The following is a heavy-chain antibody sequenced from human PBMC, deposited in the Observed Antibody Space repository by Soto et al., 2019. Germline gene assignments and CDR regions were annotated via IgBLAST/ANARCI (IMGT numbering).Heavy chain of an antibody. CDR3: ARSSGGLAWFDP. V-gene: IGHV4-59*01. D-gene: IGHD2-15*01. CDR1: GGSISSYY. Sequence: PSETLSLTCTVSGGSISSYYWSWIRQPPGKGLEWIGYIYYSGSTNYNPSLKSRVTISADTSKNQFSLKLSSVTAADTAVYYCARSSGGLAWFDPWGQGTLVTVSS. CDR2: IYYSGST. J-gene: IGHJ5*02.